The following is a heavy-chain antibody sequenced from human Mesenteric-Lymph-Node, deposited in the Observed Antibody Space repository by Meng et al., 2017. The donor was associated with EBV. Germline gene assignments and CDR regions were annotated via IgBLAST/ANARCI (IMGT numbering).Heavy chain of an antibody. Sequence: QVKLVQSGAEVKKPGASVKFSCKASGYTFTSYDINWVRQSTGQGREWMGWMNPNSGNTGYAQKFQGRVTMTRNTSISTAYMELSSLRSEDTAVYYCARSAGGDYSFDPWGQGTLVTVSS. V-gene: IGHV1-8*01. CDR2: MNPNSGNT. J-gene: IGHJ5*02. CDR3: ARSAGGDYSFDP. CDR1: GYTFTSYD. D-gene: IGHD4-17*01.